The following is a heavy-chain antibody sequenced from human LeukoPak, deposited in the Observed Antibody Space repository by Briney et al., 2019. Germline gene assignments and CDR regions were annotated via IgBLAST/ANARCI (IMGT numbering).Heavy chain of an antibody. Sequence: SETLSLTCTVSGGSISSYYWSWIRQPPGKGLEWIGYIYYSGSTSYNPSLKSRVTISVDTSKNQFSLKLSSVTAADTAVYYCASLQLKGDYFDYWGQGTLVTVSS. V-gene: IGHV4-59*01. CDR2: IYYSGST. D-gene: IGHD5-18*01. CDR3: ASLQLKGDYFDY. J-gene: IGHJ4*02. CDR1: GGSISSYY.